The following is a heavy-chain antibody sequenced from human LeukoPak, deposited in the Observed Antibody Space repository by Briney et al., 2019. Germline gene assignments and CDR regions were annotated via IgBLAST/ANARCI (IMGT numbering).Heavy chain of an antibody. V-gene: IGHV3-21*01. CDR1: GFTFSRCT. CDR2: ISSSSSYI. CDR3: ARVTEAPYYFDY. J-gene: IGHJ4*02. Sequence: PGGSLRLSCAASGFTFSRCTMNWVRQAPGKGLEWVSSISSSSSYIYYADSVKGRFTISRDNAKNSLYLQMNSLRAEDTAVYYCARVTEAPYYFDYWGQGTLVTVSS.